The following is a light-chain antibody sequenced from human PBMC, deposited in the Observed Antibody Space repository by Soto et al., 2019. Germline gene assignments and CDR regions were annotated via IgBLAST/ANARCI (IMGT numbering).Light chain of an antibody. J-gene: IGLJ3*02. V-gene: IGLV2-14*01. Sequence: QSALTQPASVSGSPGQSITISCTGTSSDVGGYNYVSWYQQHPGKAPKLMIFEVSHRPSEISNRFSGSKSGNTASLAISGLQAEDEGDFFCCSYAGNGAWVFGGGTKLTVL. CDR1: SSDVGGYNY. CDR2: EVS. CDR3: CSYAGNGAWV.